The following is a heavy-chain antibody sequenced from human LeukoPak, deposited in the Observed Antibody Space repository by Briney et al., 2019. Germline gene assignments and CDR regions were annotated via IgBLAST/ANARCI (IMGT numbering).Heavy chain of an antibody. CDR3: ARDKRYALDI. V-gene: IGHV1-18*01. Sequence: GASVRVSSTASRYTFTNYGISWVRQAPGQRLEWMGWISISKGNTIHGQKLLDRVTMTRDTSTSTAYMELRSLRSDDTAVYYCARDKRYALDIWGQGTMVTVSS. CDR1: RYTFTNYG. CDR2: ISISKGNT. D-gene: IGHD2-2*01. J-gene: IGHJ3*02.